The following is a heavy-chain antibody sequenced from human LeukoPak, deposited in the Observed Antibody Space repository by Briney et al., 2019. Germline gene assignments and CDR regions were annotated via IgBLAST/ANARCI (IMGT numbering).Heavy chain of an antibody. Sequence: SVKVSCKASGGTFTTYAISWVRQAPGQGIEWMGGLIPIFGPANYAQKFQGRVTITADESTSTAYMEMSSLRSEDTALYYCARDQSVRLLQTSSTYFKHVFAIWGQGSMVTVSS. D-gene: IGHD6-13*01. V-gene: IGHV1-69*13. CDR3: ARDQSVRLLQTSSTYFKHVFAI. J-gene: IGHJ3*02. CDR1: GGTFTTYA. CDR2: LIPIFGPA.